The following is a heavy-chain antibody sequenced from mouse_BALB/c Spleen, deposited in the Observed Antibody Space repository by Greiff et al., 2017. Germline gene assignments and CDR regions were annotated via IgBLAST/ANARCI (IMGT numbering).Heavy chain of an antibody. J-gene: IGHJ3*01. CDR2: IRNKANGYTT. CDR3: ARDGSLAY. V-gene: IGHV7-3*02. CDR1: GFTFTDYY. D-gene: IGHD6-2*01. Sequence: DVKLVESGGGLVQPGGSLRLSCATSGFTFTDYYMSWVRQPPGKALEWLGFIRNKANGYTTEYSASVKGRFTISRDNSQSILYLQMNTLRAEDSATYYCARDGSLAYWGQGTLVTVSA.